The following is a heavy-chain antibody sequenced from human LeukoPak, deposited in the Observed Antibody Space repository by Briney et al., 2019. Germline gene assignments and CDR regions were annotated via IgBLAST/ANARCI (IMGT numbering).Heavy chain of an antibody. CDR2: INPNSGGT. J-gene: IGHJ4*02. CDR3: AREPIVVVPAATDY. V-gene: IGHV1-2*02. CDR1: GYTFTGYY. Sequence: ASVKVSCKASGYTFTGYYMHWVRQAPGQGLEWMGWINPNSGGTNYAQKFQGRVTMTRDTSISTAYMELSRLRSDDTAVYYCAREPIVVVPAATDYWGQGTLVTVSS. D-gene: IGHD2-2*01.